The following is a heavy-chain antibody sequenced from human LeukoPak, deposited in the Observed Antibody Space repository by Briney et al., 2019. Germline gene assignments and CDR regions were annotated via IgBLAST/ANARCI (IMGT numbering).Heavy chain of an antibody. J-gene: IGHJ4*02. CDR3: ARNLPYNYYGSGSYYTAIDY. CDR1: GFTFSSYS. CDR2: ISSSSRYI. D-gene: IGHD3-10*01. V-gene: IGHV3-21*01. Sequence: GGSLRLSCAASGFTFSSYSMNWVRQAPGKGLEWVSSISSSSRYIYYADSVKGRCTISGDNAKNSLYLQMNTLRGEVTAVYYCARNLPYNYYGSGSYYTAIDYWGQGTLVTVSS.